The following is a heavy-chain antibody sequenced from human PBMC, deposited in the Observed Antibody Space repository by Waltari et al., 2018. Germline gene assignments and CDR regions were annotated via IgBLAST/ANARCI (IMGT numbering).Heavy chain of an antibody. V-gene: IGHV3-7*01. J-gene: IGHJ4*02. CDR3: ARLNWDVVKAFDY. CDR2: IKQDGSDK. D-gene: IGHD3-22*01. Sequence: EVQLVESGGGLVQTGGSLRLSCAASGFTFSSYWMSWVRQAPGKGLEWVANIKQDGSDKYYVDSVKGRVTISRDNAKNSLYLQMNSLRVEDTAIYYCARLNWDVVKAFDYWGQGTLVTVSS. CDR1: GFTFSSYW.